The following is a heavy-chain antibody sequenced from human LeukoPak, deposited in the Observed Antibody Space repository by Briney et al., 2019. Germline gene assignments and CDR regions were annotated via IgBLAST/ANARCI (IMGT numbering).Heavy chain of an antibody. D-gene: IGHD6-19*01. CDR3: ARRRYSSGWNPYNWFDP. V-gene: IGHV5-51*01. J-gene: IGHJ5*02. CDR2: IFPGDSDT. Sequence: GESLKISCKGSGYSFTSYWIGWVRQMPGKGLEWMGIIFPGDSDTRYSPSFQGQVTTSADKSISTAYLQWSSLKASDTAMYYCARRRYSSGWNPYNWFDPWGQGTLVTVSS. CDR1: GYSFTSYW.